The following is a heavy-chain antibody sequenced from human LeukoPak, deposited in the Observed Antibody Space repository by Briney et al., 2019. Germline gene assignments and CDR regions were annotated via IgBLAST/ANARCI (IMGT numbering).Heavy chain of an antibody. Sequence: EAGGSLRLSCAASGFTFSRYWMSWVRQAPGKGLEWVANIKGDGSVKYYVESVKGRFTISRDNAKNSLYLQMNSLRAEDTAVYYCAASITMFDYWGQGTLVTVSS. D-gene: IGHD3-10*01. CDR3: AASITMFDY. CDR2: IKGDGSVK. V-gene: IGHV3-7*02. CDR1: GFTFSRYW. J-gene: IGHJ4*02.